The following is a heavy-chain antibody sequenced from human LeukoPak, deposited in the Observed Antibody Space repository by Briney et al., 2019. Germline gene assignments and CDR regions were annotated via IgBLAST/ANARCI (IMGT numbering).Heavy chain of an antibody. CDR2: ISTSGSPI. CDR1: GFTFSSYE. J-gene: IGHJ2*01. CDR3: ARDPLRVAGTGRFFDL. V-gene: IGHV3-48*03. D-gene: IGHD6-19*01. Sequence: GGSLRLSCATSGFTFSSYEMNWVRQAPRKGLEWVSYISTSGSPIYYADSVKGRFTISRDNAKNFLFLQMNSLRAEDTAIYYCARDPLRVAGTGRFFDLWGCGTLVTVSS.